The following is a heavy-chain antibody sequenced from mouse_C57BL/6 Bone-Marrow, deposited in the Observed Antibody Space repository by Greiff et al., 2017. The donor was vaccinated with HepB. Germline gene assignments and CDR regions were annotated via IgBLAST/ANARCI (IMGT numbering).Heavy chain of an antibody. V-gene: IGHV1-74*01. CDR3: AMSSYYYGSTFDY. CDR1: GYTFTSYW. D-gene: IGHD1-1*01. Sequence: VKLKQPGAELVKPGASVKVSCKASGYTFTSYWMHWVKQRPGQGLEWIGRIHPSDSDTNYNQKFKGKATLTVDKSSSTAYMQLSSLTSEDSAVYYCAMSSYYYGSTFDYWGQGTTLTVSS. CDR2: IHPSDSDT. J-gene: IGHJ2*01.